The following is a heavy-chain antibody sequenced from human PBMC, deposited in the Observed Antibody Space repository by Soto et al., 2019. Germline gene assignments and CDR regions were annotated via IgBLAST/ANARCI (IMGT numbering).Heavy chain of an antibody. CDR2: TSRSDGST. CDR3: ARIGGTCDYGMNV. V-gene: IGHV3-23*01. D-gene: IGHD2-15*01. J-gene: IGHJ6*02. CDR1: TFNFGDYA. Sequence: EVQLLESGGGLVQPGGSLRLSCTASTFNFGDYAMSWVRQAPGKWLEWLATTSRSDGSTYYAESLEGRFPISKANSKNSLSLQMTSMGGEETAIYYCARIGGTCDYGMNVWGQGTTVNVAS.